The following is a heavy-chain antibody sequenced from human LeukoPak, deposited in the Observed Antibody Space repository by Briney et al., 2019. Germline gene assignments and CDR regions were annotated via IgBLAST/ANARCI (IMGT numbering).Heavy chain of an antibody. Sequence: GGSLRLSCAASGFTFNIFGMHWVRQAPGKGLEWVAVIWSDGSKKYYADSVKGRFTISRDDSKSTLFLQMSSLRAEDTALYYCARAPITSPFYFDYWGQGTLVTVSS. CDR1: GFTFNIFG. V-gene: IGHV3-33*01. D-gene: IGHD2-2*01. CDR2: IWSDGSKK. CDR3: ARAPITSPFYFDY. J-gene: IGHJ4*02.